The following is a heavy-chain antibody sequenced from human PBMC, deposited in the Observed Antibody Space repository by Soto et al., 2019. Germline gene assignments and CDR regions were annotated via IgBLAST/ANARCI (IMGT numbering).Heavy chain of an antibody. Sequence: QLQLQESGSGLVKPSQTLSLTCAVSGGSISSGGYSWSWIRQPQGKGLEWIGYIYHSGSTYYNPSLKSRVTISVDRSKNQFSLKLSSVTAADTAVYYCARGGDSRNYYYYYYGMDVWGQGTTVTVSS. V-gene: IGHV4-30-2*01. CDR3: ARGGDSRNYYYYYYGMDV. CDR1: GGSISSGGYS. CDR2: IYHSGST. J-gene: IGHJ6*02. D-gene: IGHD3-22*01.